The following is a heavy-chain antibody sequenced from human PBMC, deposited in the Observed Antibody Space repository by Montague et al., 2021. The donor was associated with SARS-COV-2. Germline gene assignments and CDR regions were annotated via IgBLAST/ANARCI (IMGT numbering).Heavy chain of an antibody. CDR2: IYYGGST. CDR1: GGSISSDYYY. V-gene: IGHV4-31*03. Sequence: TLSLTCTVSGGSISSDYYYWSWIRQHPGKGLEWIGYIYYGGSTYYNPSLKSRVTISVDTSKNQFSLKLNPVTAADTAVYYCAKIREQLVRRWFDPWGQGTLVTVSS. D-gene: IGHD6-13*01. J-gene: IGHJ5*02. CDR3: AKIREQLVRRWFDP.